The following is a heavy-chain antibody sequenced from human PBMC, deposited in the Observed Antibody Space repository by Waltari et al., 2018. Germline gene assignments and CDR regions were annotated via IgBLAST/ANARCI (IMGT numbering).Heavy chain of an antibody. J-gene: IGHJ4*02. V-gene: IGHV4-38-2*02. CDR3: ARDVEGDGVLYGSPRRFDY. CDR2: MYYRGTT. Sequence: QVQLQESGPGLVKPSETLSLTCAVSNFYISNGYYWGWIRQPPGKGLEWIGSMYYRGTTYYNPSLKGPVTISVDTSKNNLFLNLNSVTAADTAVYYCARDVEGDGVLYGSPRRFDYWGQGILVTVSS. D-gene: IGHD3-10*01. CDR1: NFYISNGYY.